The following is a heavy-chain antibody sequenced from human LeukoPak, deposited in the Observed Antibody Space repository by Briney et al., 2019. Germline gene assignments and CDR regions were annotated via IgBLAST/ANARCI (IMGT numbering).Heavy chain of an antibody. D-gene: IGHD3-22*01. V-gene: IGHV3-48*03. CDR1: GFTFSGYE. Sequence: GGSLRLSCAASGFTFSGYEMNWVRQAPGKGLEWVSYIGSSGGTIYYADSVQGRFTISRDNAKSSLYLQMSSLRAEDAAVYYCVRGGDTTHYHYDYWLERTVVTVSS. J-gene: IGHJ4*02. CDR2: IGSSGGTI. CDR3: VRGGDTTHYHYDY.